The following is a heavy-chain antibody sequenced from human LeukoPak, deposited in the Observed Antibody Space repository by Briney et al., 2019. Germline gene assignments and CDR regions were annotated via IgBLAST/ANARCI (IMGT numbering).Heavy chain of an antibody. CDR3: ARRGGGLWFGELYHFDY. CDR1: GGSISSSSYY. J-gene: IGHJ4*02. V-gene: IGHV4-39*01. CDR2: IYYSGST. Sequence: PSETLSLTCTVSGGSISSSSYYWGWIRQPPGKGLEWIGSIYYSGSTYYNPSLKSRVTISVDTSKNQFSLKLSSVTAADTAVYYCARRGGGLWFGELYHFDYWGQGTLVTVSS. D-gene: IGHD3-10*01.